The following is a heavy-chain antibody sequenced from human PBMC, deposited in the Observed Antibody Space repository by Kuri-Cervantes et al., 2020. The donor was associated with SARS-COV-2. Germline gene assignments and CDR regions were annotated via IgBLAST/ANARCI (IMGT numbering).Heavy chain of an antibody. J-gene: IGHJ3*02. CDR2: IYWDDDK. D-gene: IGHD4-17*01. V-gene: IGHV2-5*08. Sequence: SGPTLVKPTQTLTLTCTFSGFSLSTSGMCVSWIRQPPGKALEWLALIYWDDDKRYGPSLKSRLTITKDTYNNQVVLTMTNMDPVDTAIYYCAHRRPTVTTNDAFDIWGQGTMVTVSS. CDR1: GFSLSTSGMC. CDR3: AHRRPTVTTNDAFDI.